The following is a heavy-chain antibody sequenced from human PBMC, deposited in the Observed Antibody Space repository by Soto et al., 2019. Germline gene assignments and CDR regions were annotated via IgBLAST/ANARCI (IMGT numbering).Heavy chain of an antibody. CDR1: GFTFSSYG. J-gene: IGHJ4*02. D-gene: IGHD2-15*01. V-gene: IGHV3-30*18. CDR2: ISYDGSNK. CDR3: AKMGSTRGYCSGGSCSWYFDY. Sequence: QVQLVESGGGVVQPGRSLRLSCAASGFTFSSYGMHWVRQAPGKGLEWVAVISYDGSNKYYADSVKGRFTISRDNSKNTLYLQMNSLRAEDTAVYYCAKMGSTRGYCSGGSCSWYFDYWGQGTLVTVSS.